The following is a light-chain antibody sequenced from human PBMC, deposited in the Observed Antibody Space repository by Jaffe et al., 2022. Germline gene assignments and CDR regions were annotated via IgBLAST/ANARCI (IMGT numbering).Light chain of an antibody. CDR2: GAS. Sequence: EIVMTQSPATLSVSPGERATLSCRASQSISTNLAWYQQKPGQAPRLLLSGASTRATGVPARFSGSGSGTEFTLTISSLQSEDSAVYYCQQYNNWPPLWTFGQGTKLEIK. CDR1: QSISTN. V-gene: IGKV3-15*01. J-gene: IGKJ2*02. CDR3: QQYNNWPPLWT.